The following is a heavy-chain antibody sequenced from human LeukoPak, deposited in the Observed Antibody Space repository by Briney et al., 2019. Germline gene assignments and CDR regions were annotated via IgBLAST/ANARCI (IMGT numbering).Heavy chain of an antibody. V-gene: IGHV1-46*01. CDR3: ARVGVTSPYYMDV. CDR2: INPSGGST. J-gene: IGHJ6*03. Sequence: GASVKVSCKAPGYTFTSYYLHWVRQAPGQGLEWMGIINPSGGSTSYAQKFQGRVTMTRDMSTSTVYMELSSLRSEDTAVYYCARVGVTSPYYMDVWGKGTTVTVSS. CDR1: GYTFTSYY. D-gene: IGHD4-17*01.